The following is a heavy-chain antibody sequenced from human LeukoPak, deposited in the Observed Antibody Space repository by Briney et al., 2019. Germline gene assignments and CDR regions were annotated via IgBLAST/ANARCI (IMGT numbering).Heavy chain of an antibody. V-gene: IGHV3-48*03. CDR2: ISSSGSTI. J-gene: IGHJ3*02. CDR3: ARARRRDDAFDI. D-gene: IGHD5-24*01. Sequence: GGSLGLSCAASGFTFSSYEMNWVRQAPGKGLEWVSYISSSGSTIYYADSVKGRFTISRDNAKNSLYLQMNSLRAEDTAVYYCARARRRDDAFDIWGQGTMVTVSS. CDR1: GFTFSSYE.